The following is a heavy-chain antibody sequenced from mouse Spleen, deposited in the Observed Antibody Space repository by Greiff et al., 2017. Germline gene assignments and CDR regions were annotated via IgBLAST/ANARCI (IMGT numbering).Heavy chain of an antibody. J-gene: IGHJ2*01. Sequence: QVQLKQPGAELVKPGASVKMSCKASGYTFTSYWITWVKQRPGQGLEWIGDIYPGSGSTNYNEKFKSKATLTVDTSSSTAYMQLSSLTSEDSAVYYCARVYRYDDYFDYWGQGTTLTVSS. CDR1: GYTFTSYW. CDR2: IYPGSGST. D-gene: IGHD2-14*01. V-gene: IGHV1-55*01. CDR3: ARVYRYDDYFDY.